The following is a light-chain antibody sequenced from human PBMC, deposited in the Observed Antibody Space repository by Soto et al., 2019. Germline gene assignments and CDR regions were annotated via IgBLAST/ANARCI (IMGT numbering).Light chain of an antibody. Sequence: EIVLTQSPGTLSLSPGERATLSCRASQSVSSSYLAWYQQNPGQAPRLLIYGASSRATGIPDRFSGSGSGTDFTLTISRLEPEDCAEYYCQQYGSSPITFGQGKRLEIK. CDR1: QSVSSSY. CDR3: QQYGSSPIT. CDR2: GAS. V-gene: IGKV3-20*01. J-gene: IGKJ5*01.